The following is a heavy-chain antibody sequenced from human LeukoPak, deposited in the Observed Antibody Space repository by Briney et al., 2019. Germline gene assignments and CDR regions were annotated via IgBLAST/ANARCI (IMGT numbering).Heavy chain of an antibody. CDR2: IYQGRGT. D-gene: IGHD1-7*01. CDR3: ARLSITGTTVDS. Sequence: PSETLSLTCTVSGGSISSGGHYWSWIRQAPGKGLEWIGCIYQGRGTYYNPSLESRLTMSVDRSKNQFSLKLSSVTAADTAVYYCARLSITGTTVDSWGQGTLVTVSS. V-gene: IGHV4-30-2*01. J-gene: IGHJ4*02. CDR1: GGSISSGGHY.